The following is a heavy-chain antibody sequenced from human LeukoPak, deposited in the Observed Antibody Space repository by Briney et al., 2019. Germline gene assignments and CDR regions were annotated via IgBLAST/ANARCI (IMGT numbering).Heavy chain of an antibody. CDR2: ISNSGGNT. V-gene: IGHV3-23*01. CDR1: GFTFSSYA. Sequence: GGSLTLACPASGFTFSSYARSWVRQAAGRELEWVSAISNSGGNTYYADSVKGRFTISRDNSKNTLYMQMHSWRAEDTAVYYCMKALGSIVVTTTDYWGQGTLVTVSS. CDR3: MKALGSIVVTTTDY. D-gene: IGHD5-12*01. J-gene: IGHJ4*02.